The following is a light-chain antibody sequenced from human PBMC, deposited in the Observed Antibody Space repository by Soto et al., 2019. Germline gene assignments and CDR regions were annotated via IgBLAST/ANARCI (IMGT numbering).Light chain of an antibody. CDR3: QQYGSSLFT. CDR2: GTS. CDR1: QSVSSKY. J-gene: IGKJ3*01. V-gene: IGKV3-20*01. Sequence: EIVLTQSPGTLSLSPGERATLSCRASQSVSSKYLAWYQQKPGQAPRVLIYGTSIRASGVPERFSGGGSGTEFTLIITRLEPEDFAVYYCQQYGSSLFTFGPGTKVDFK.